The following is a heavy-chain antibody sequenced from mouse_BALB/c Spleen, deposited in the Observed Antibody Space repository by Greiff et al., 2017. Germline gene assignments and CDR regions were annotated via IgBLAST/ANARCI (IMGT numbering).Heavy chain of an antibody. Sequence: QVQLQRSGAELVRPGASVTLSCKASGYTFTDYEMHWVKQTPVHGLEWIGAIDPETGGTAYNQKFKGKATLTADKSSSTAYMELRSLTSEDSAVYYCTRSYGNYVRAMDYWGQGTSVTVSS. CDR1: GYTFTDYE. D-gene: IGHD2-1*01. CDR2: IDPETGGT. CDR3: TRSYGNYVRAMDY. J-gene: IGHJ4*01. V-gene: IGHV1-15*01.